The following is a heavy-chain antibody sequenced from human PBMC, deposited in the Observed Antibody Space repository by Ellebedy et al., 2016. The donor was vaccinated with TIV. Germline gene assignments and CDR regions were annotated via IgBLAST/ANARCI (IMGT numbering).Heavy chain of an antibody. Sequence: SETLSLXXTVSGGAISKSSFFWVWIRQPPGKGLEWIGSKDHSGYTYYNPSLKSRVTMLVDTSKNQFSLNMRSVIAADTAEYYCAREISSWGSNYFDYWGQGAPVTVSS. J-gene: IGHJ4*02. CDR3: AREISSWGSNYFDY. D-gene: IGHD3-10*01. CDR1: GGAISKSSFF. V-gene: IGHV4-39*07. CDR2: KDHSGYT.